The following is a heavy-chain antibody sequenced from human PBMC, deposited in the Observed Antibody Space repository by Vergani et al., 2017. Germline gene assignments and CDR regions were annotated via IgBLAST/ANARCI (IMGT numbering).Heavy chain of an antibody. Sequence: QVQLVQSGAEVKKPGASVKVSCKASGYTFTSYGISWVRQAPGQGLEWMGWISAYNGNTNNAPKLQGRVTMTTDTSTSTAYMELRSLRSDETAVYYCSRTDDYVDYVPTLHAFDIWGQGTMVTVSS. CDR2: ISAYNGNT. V-gene: IGHV1-18*01. CDR3: SRTDDYVDYVPTLHAFDI. CDR1: GYTFTSYG. J-gene: IGHJ3*02. D-gene: IGHD3-16*01.